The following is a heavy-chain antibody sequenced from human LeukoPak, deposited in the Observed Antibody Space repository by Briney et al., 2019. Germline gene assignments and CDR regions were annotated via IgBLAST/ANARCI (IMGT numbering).Heavy chain of an antibody. CDR2: INTDGSIT. D-gene: IGHD3-10*01. Sequence: GGSLRLSCSASGFTCSRFWMHWVGQSPGGGLVGVSRINTDGSITSYADSVKGRFTISRDNAKNTLYLQMNSLRAEDTAVYYCVTEEGKYYYDSGSYAFDIWGQGTMVTVSS. CDR1: GFTCSRFW. J-gene: IGHJ3*02. CDR3: VTEEGKYYYDSGSYAFDI. V-gene: IGHV3-74*01.